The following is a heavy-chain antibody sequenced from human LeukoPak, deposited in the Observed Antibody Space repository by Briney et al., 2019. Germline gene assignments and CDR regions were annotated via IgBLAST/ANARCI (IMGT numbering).Heavy chain of an antibody. J-gene: IGHJ4*02. CDR3: AIRRPLGYCSSTSCYAEWGFDY. D-gene: IGHD2-2*01. CDR2: IYHSGST. CDR1: GYSISSGYY. V-gene: IGHV4-38-2*01. Sequence: SETLSLTCAVSGYSISSGYYWGWIRQPPGKGLEWIGSIYHSGSTYCNPSLKSRVTISVDTSKNQFSLKLSSVTAADTAVYYCAIRRPLGYCSSTSCYAEWGFDYWGQGTLVTVPS.